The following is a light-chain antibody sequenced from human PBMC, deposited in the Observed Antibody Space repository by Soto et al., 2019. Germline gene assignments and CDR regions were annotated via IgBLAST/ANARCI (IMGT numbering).Light chain of an antibody. CDR2: DAS. CDR3: QQYNSYSPT. Sequence: DLQMTQSPSSLSASVGDRVTITCRASQSIKNYLNWYQQKPGKAPKLLIYDASSLESGVPSRFSGSGSGTEFTLTISSLQPDDFATYYCQQYNSYSPTFGQGTKVDIK. V-gene: IGKV1-5*01. J-gene: IGKJ1*01. CDR1: QSIKNY.